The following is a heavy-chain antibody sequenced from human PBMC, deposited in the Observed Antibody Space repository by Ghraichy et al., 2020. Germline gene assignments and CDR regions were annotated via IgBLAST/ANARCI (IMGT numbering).Heavy chain of an antibody. CDR1: GFTFSDSS. J-gene: IGHJ4*02. V-gene: IGHV3-11*06. CDR2: IISSILYT. Sequence: GGSLRLSCAASGFTFSDSSMSWILPSPGKWLAFVSYIISSILYTNSADSVQGRFPISRDNAKNSLYLQMNSLRAEDTAVYYCASVGAAAGTLFDYWGQGTLVTVSS. CDR3: ASVGAAAGTLFDY. D-gene: IGHD6-13*01.